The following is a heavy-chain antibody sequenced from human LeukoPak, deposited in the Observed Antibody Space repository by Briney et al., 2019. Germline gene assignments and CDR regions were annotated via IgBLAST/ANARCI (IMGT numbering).Heavy chain of an antibody. V-gene: IGHV3-11*06. D-gene: IGHD6-19*01. CDR1: GFTFSDYY. CDR3: ARDRYSSGWLPFDY. CDR2: ISSSSSYT. Sequence: GGSLRLSCAASGFTFSDYYMSWIRQTPGKGLEWVSYISSSSSYTDYVDSVKGRFTISRDNAKNSLYLQMNSLTAEDTAVYSCARDRYSSGWLPFDYWGQGTLVTVSS. J-gene: IGHJ4*02.